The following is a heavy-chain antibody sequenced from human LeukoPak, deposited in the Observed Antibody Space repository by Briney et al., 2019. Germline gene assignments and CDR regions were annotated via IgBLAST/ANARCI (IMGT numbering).Heavy chain of an antibody. CDR3: ARRSPRITLTNWFDP. CDR1: GGSFSGYY. V-gene: IGHV4-34*01. D-gene: IGHD3-10*01. Sequence: SETLSLTCAVYGGSFSGYYWSWIRQPPGKGLERIGEINHSGSTNYNPSLKSRVTISVDTSKNQFSLKPSSVTAADTAVYYCARRSPRITLTNWFDPWGQGTLVTVSS. CDR2: INHSGST. J-gene: IGHJ5*02.